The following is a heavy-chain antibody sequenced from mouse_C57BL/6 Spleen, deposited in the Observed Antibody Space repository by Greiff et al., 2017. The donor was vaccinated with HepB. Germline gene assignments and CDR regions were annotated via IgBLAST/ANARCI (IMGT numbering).Heavy chain of an antibody. J-gene: IGHJ3*01. Sequence: VQLKESGPGLVKPSQSLSLTCSVTGYSITSGYYWNWIRQFPGNKLEWMGYISYDGSNNYNPSLKNRIPITRDTSKNQFFLKLNSVTTEDTATYYCARDGGRAWFAYWGQGTLVTVSA. V-gene: IGHV3-6*01. CDR1: GYSITSGYY. CDR2: ISYDGSN. CDR3: ARDGGRAWFAY.